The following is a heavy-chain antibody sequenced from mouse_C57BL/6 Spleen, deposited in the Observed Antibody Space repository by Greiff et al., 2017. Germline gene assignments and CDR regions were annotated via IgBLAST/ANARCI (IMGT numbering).Heavy chain of an antibody. V-gene: IGHV2-5*01. D-gene: IGHD2-2*01. CDR3: AKKGGYPRAVDY. Sequence: QVQLQQSGPGLVQPSQSLSITCTVSGFSLTSYGVHWVRQSPGKGLEWLGVIWRGGSTDYNAAFMSRLSITKDNSKSQVFFKMKSLQADDTAIYYCAKKGGYPRAVDYWGQGTSVTVSS. J-gene: IGHJ4*01. CDR2: IWRGGST. CDR1: GFSLTSYG.